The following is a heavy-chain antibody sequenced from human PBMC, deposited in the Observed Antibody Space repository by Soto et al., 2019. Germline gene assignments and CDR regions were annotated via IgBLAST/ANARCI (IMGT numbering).Heavy chain of an antibody. J-gene: IGHJ4*02. CDR3: ARDRDAIFGVAPPTFDY. CDR2: ISSSSSYI. Sequence: GGSLRLSCAASGFTFSSYSMNWVRQAPGKGLEWVSSISSSSSYIYYADSVKGRFTISRDNAKNSLYLQMNSLRAEDTAVYYCARDRDAIFGVAPPTFDYWGQASLMSVSS. CDR1: GFTFSSYS. V-gene: IGHV3-21*01. D-gene: IGHD3-3*01.